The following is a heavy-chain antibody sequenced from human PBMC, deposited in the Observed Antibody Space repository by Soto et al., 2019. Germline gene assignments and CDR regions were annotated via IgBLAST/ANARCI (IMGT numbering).Heavy chain of an antibody. D-gene: IGHD3-22*01. V-gene: IGHV4-30-4*01. Sequence: QVQLQESGPGLVKPSQTLSLTCTVSGGSISSGDYYWSWIRQPPGKGLEWIGYIYSSGSNYYNPSLKSRVTISVDTSKTHFALKLSSVTAADTAVYYCARDSYYYDTSGYYCLDFWGQGALVTVSS. CDR2: IYSSGSN. CDR1: GGSISSGDYY. J-gene: IGHJ4*02. CDR3: ARDSYYYDTSGYYCLDF.